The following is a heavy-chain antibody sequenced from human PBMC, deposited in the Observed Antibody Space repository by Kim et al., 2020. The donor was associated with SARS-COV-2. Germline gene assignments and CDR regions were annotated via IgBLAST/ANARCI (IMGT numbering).Heavy chain of an antibody. D-gene: IGHD4-4*01. CDR3: VSLHSYYYYGIDV. V-gene: IGHV3-15*01. Sequence: PVKGRFTISRDNPKNTLYLPMHSLKTEDTAVYYCVSLHSYYYYGIDVWGQGTTVTVSS. J-gene: IGHJ6*02.